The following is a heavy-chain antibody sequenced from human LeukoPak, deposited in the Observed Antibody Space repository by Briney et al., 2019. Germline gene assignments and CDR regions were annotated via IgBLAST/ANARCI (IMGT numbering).Heavy chain of an antibody. V-gene: IGHV3-23*01. J-gene: IGHJ4*02. CDR1: GFTFSSYA. D-gene: IGHD1-14*01. CDR2: ISGGGAGT. CDR3: AKDFVRYNIQFDY. Sequence: GGSLRLSCAASGFTFSSYAMSWVRQAPGKGLEWVSSISGGGAGTYYADSVRGRFTISRDNSKNTLYLQMDSLRAEDTALYYCAKDFVRYNIQFDYWGQGALVTVSS.